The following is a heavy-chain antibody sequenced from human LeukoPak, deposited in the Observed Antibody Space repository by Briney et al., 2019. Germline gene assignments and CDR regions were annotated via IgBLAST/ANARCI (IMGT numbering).Heavy chain of an antibody. V-gene: IGHV3-9*01. CDR2: FSWNSGHI. CDR3: AKGSHSSGWYFY. Sequence: GGSLRLSCAASGFTFDDYAMHWVRHAPGKGLEWVSGFSWNSGHIGYADSVKGRFTISRDNAKNSLYLQMNSLRVEDTALYYCAKGSHSSGWYFYWGQGTLVTVSS. CDR1: GFTFDDYA. D-gene: IGHD6-19*01. J-gene: IGHJ4*02.